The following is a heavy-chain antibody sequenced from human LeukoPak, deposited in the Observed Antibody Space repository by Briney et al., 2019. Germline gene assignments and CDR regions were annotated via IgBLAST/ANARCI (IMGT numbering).Heavy chain of an antibody. D-gene: IGHD4-17*01. J-gene: IGHJ5*02. CDR2: ISSSGSTI. V-gene: IGHV3-11*04. Sequence: PGGXXXXSCAAXXXTXXDXYMSWLRQAPGKGGEGVSXISSSGSTIYYADSVKGRFNISRDKAKKSLYLQMNSLRAEDTAVYYCARDPGYGDYVGWFDPWGQGTLVTVSS. CDR1: XXTXXDXY. CDR3: ARDPGYGDYVGWFDP.